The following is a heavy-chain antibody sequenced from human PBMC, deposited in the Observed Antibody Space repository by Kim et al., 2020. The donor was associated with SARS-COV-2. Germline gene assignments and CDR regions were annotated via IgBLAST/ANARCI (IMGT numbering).Heavy chain of an antibody. Sequence: DYAAPVKGRFTISRDDSKNTLYLQMNSLKTEDTAVYYCTTVESMIVAVDYWGQGTLVTVSS. V-gene: IGHV3-15*01. J-gene: IGHJ4*02. D-gene: IGHD3-22*01. CDR3: TTVESMIVAVDY.